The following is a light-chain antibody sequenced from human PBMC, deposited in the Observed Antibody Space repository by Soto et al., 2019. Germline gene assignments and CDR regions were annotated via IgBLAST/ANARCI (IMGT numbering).Light chain of an antibody. CDR3: QQYSAHPLP. J-gene: IGKJ4*01. CDR1: QSISSW. CDR2: DAF. Sequence: DIQMTQSPSTLSASVGDRVTITCRASQSISSWLAWYQQKPGKAPKLLIYDAFSLESGVPSRFNGSGSGTEFTLTISSLQPEDFATYYCQQYSAHPLPFGGGTRVEIK. V-gene: IGKV1-5*01.